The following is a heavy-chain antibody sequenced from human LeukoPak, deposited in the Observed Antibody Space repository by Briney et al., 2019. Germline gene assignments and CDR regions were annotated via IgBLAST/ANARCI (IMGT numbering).Heavy chain of an antibody. Sequence: PSETLSLTCTVSGYSISSGYYWGWIRQPPGKGLEWIGSIYHSGSTYYNPSLKSRVTISVDTSKNQFSLKLSSVTAADTAVYYCARDYYDSSGYYYYMDVWGKGTTVTVSS. J-gene: IGHJ6*03. D-gene: IGHD3-22*01. V-gene: IGHV4-38-2*02. CDR2: IYHSGST. CDR3: ARDYYDSSGYYYYMDV. CDR1: GYSISSGYY.